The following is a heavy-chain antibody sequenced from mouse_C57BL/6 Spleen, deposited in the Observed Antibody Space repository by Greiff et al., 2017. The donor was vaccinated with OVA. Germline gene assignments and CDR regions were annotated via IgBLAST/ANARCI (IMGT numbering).Heavy chain of an antibody. CDR1: GYTFTSYW. V-gene: IGHV1-50*01. CDR3: ARRGYYGSSYESYFDY. CDR2: IDPSDSYT. Sequence: QVQLKQPGAELVKPGASVKLSCKASGYTFTSYWMQWVKQRPGQGLEWMGEIDPSDSYTNYNQKFKGKATLTVDTSSSTAYMKLSSLTSEDSAFYDCARRGYYGSSYESYFDYWGQGTTLTVSS. D-gene: IGHD1-1*01. J-gene: IGHJ2*01.